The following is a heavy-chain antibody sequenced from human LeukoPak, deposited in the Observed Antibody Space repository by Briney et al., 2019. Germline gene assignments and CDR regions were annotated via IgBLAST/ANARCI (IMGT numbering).Heavy chain of an antibody. J-gene: IGHJ6*03. V-gene: IGHV4-59*11. Sequence: SETLSLTCTVSGGSISSHYWSWIRQPPGKGLEWIGYIYYSGSTNYNPSLKSRVTISVDTSKNQFSLKLSSVTAADTAVYYCARLKYSSSSRYYYYYMDVWGKGTTVTVS. CDR3: ARLKYSSSSRYYYYYMDV. CDR1: GGSISSHY. CDR2: IYYSGST. D-gene: IGHD6-6*01.